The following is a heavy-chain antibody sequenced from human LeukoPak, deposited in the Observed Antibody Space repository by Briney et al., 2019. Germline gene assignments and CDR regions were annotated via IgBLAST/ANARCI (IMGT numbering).Heavy chain of an antibody. CDR2: ISYDGSNK. CDR3: AKSYTTYGDYGMDV. D-gene: IGHD4-17*01. Sequence: PGGSLRLSCAASGFTFSSYGMHWVRQAPGKGLEWVAVISYDGSNKYYADSVKGRFTISRDNSKNTLYLQMNSLRAEDTAVYYCAKSYTTYGDYGMDVGGQGTTVTVSS. V-gene: IGHV3-30*18. CDR1: GFTFSSYG. J-gene: IGHJ6*02.